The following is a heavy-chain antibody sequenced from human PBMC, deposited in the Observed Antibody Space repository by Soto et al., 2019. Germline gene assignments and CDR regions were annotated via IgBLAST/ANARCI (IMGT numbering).Heavy chain of an antibody. Sequence: QVQLVESGGGLVKPGGSLRLSCAASGFTFSDYYMSWIRQAPGKGLEWVSYISSSGRTIYYADSVKGRFTISRDNAKNSLYLQMNSLRGEDTAVYYCAREDGYNYSPYYYYYYGMDVWGQGTTVTVSS. D-gene: IGHD5-12*01. V-gene: IGHV3-11*01. CDR1: GFTFSDYY. CDR3: AREDGYNYSPYYYYYYGMDV. J-gene: IGHJ6*02. CDR2: ISSSGRTI.